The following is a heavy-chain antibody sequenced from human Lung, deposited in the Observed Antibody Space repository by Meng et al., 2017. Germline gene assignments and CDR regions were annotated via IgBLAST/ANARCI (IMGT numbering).Heavy chain of an antibody. J-gene: IGHJ5*02. CDR3: ARGGVTTDA. CDR2: ITGDGSST. D-gene: IGHD4-17*01. CDR1: GFTFSTHW. Sequence: EGQLLESGGGFVQPGGSLRLSCAASGFTFSTHWMHWVRQGPGKGLEWVSRITGDGSSTIYADSVQGRFTMSRDNAKNTLSLQMNSLRAEDTAVYYCARGGVTTDAWGQGTLVTVSS. V-gene: IGHV3-74*01.